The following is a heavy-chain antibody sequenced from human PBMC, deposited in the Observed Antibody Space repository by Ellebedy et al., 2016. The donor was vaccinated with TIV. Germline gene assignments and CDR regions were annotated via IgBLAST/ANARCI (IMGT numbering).Heavy chain of an antibody. CDR2: ILPIFGTA. Sequence: AASVKVSCKASGYTFTNYYILWVRQAPGQGLEWMGGILPIFGTANYAQKFQGRVTITADESTSTAYMELSSLRSEDTAVYYCASGRTTISTWHYYGLDVWGQGTTVTVSS. CDR1: GYTFTNYY. J-gene: IGHJ6*02. CDR3: ASGRTTISTWHYYGLDV. D-gene: IGHD4-11*01. V-gene: IGHV1-69*13.